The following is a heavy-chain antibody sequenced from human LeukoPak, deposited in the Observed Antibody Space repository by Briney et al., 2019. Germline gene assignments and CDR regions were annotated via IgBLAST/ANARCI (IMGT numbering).Heavy chain of an antibody. CDR2: INPNSGGT. J-gene: IGHJ5*02. CDR1: GYTFTGYN. CDR3: ARGPLKQQLVFRWFDP. D-gene: IGHD6-13*01. V-gene: IGHV1-2*02. Sequence: ASVKVSCKASGYTFTGYNMHWVRLAPGQGLEWMGWINPNSGGTNYAQKFQGRVTMTRDTSISTAYMELSRLRSDDTAVYYCARGPLKQQLVFRWFDPWGQGTLVTVSS.